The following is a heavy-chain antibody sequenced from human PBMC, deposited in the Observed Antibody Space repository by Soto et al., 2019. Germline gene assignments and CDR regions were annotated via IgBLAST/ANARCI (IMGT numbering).Heavy chain of an antibody. D-gene: IGHD3-10*01. CDR1: GVSISSYY. J-gene: IGHJ3*02. CDR3: ARHTRTARRDMVRGVMASDDAFDI. V-gene: IGHV4-59*08. Sequence: QVQLQESGPGLVKPSETLSLTCTVPGVSISSYYWSWIRQPPGKGLEWIGYIYYSGSTNYNPSLKSRVTISVDTSKNPFALKLSSVTAGDTGVYYCARHTRTARRDMVRGVMASDDAFDIWGQGTMVTVSS. CDR2: IYYSGST.